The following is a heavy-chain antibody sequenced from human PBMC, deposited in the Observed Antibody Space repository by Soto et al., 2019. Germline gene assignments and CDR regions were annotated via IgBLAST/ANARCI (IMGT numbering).Heavy chain of an antibody. V-gene: IGHV1-3*01. J-gene: IGHJ4*02. CDR3: ARDISRWGGYYFDY. D-gene: IGHD3-16*01. CDR1: GYTFTSYA. Sequence: QVQLVQSGAEVKKPGASVKVSCKASGYTFTSYAMHWVRQAPGQRLEWMGWINAGNGNTKYSQKFQGRVTITRDTSASTAYMELSSLRSEATAVYYCARDISRWGGYYFDYWGQGTLVTVSS. CDR2: INAGNGNT.